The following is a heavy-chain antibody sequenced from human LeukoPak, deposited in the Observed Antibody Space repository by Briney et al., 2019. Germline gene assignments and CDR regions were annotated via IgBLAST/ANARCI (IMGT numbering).Heavy chain of an antibody. J-gene: IGHJ4*02. CDR1: GFTFSSYA. CDR3: AKQIGNRDYYDSSGYPLDY. D-gene: IGHD3-22*01. V-gene: IGHV3-43D*03. Sequence: GGSLRLSCAASGFTFSSYAMSWVRQAPGKGLEWVSLISWDGGSTYYADSVKGRFTISRDNSKNSLYLQMNSLRAEDTALYYCAKQIGNRDYYDSSGYPLDYWGQGTLVTVSS. CDR2: ISWDGGST.